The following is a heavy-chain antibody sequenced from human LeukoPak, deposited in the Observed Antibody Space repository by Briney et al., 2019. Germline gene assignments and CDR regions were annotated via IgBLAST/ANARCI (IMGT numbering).Heavy chain of an antibody. J-gene: IGHJ4*02. Sequence: PGGSLRLSCAASGFTVSSNYMSWVRQAPGKGMEWVSVIYSGGSTYYADSVRGRFTITRHNSKNTLYLQMNSLRAEDTAVYYCASRYSSSWGLFDYWGQGTLVTVSS. D-gene: IGHD6-13*01. CDR2: IYSGGST. V-gene: IGHV3-53*04. CDR3: ASRYSSSWGLFDY. CDR1: GFTVSSNY.